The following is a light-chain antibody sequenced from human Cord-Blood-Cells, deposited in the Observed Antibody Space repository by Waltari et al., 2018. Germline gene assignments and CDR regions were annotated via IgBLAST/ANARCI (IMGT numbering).Light chain of an antibody. V-gene: IGKV3-20*01. CDR1: QSVSSSF. CDR2: GAS. CDR3: QQYGSSPT. Sequence: EIVLTQSPGTLSLSPGESANLSCRSSQSVSSSFLVWYQQKPGQAPRLLSYGASSRATGIPDRFSGSGSGTDFTLTISRLEPEDFAVYYCQQYGSSPTFGQGTKVEIK. J-gene: IGKJ1*01.